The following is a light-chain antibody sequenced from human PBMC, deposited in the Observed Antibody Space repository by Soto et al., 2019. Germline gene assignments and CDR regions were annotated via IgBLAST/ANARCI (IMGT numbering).Light chain of an antibody. CDR2: AAS. CDR1: QSVSSSY. Sequence: EIVLTQSPGTLSLSPGERATLSCRASQSVSSSYLAWYQQKPGQAPRLLIYAASSRATDIPARFSGSGSGTDFTLTISSLEPEDFAVYYCQQYGSSPTWTFGQGTKVEIK. CDR3: QQYGSSPTWT. V-gene: IGKV3-20*01. J-gene: IGKJ1*01.